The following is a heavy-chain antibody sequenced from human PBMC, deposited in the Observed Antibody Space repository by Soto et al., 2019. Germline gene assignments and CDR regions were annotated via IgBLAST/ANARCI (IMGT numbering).Heavy chain of an antibody. V-gene: IGHV1-69*08. J-gene: IGHJ4*02. CDR2: IIPFLGVT. CDR3: ARDWESTLSTWSFGAF. CDR1: GGTFSPYT. Sequence: QVQLVQSGAEVKKPGSSVKVSCKASGGTFSPYTVNWVRQAPGQGLEWMGRIIPFLGVTNYAQKFQARVTLTADTSTTTAYMELSGLRFEDTAVYYCARDWESTLSTWSFGAFWGRGTLVTVSS. D-gene: IGHD3-10*01.